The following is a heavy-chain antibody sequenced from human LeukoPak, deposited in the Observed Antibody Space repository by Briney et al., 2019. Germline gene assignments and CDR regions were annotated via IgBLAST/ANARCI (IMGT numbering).Heavy chain of an antibody. CDR2: IRYDGSNK. D-gene: IGHD1-26*01. Sequence: GSLRLSCAASGFIFSSYGMHWVRQAPGKGLEWVACIRYDGSNKYYADSVKGRFTISRDNSKNTLYLQMNSLRAEDTAVYYCAKDRSGSYSQGLDYWGQGALVTVSS. V-gene: IGHV3-30*02. CDR1: GFIFSSYG. CDR3: AKDRSGSYSQGLDY. J-gene: IGHJ4*02.